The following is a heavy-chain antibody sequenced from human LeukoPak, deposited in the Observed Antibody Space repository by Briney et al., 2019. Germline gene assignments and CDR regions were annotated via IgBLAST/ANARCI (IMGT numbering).Heavy chain of an antibody. CDR2: ISSSGTYK. J-gene: IGHJ4*02. CDR1: GFTFSSYS. D-gene: IGHD6-19*01. V-gene: IGHV3-21*01. CDR3: AKGKESVAGATNDY. Sequence: GDSLRLSCAVSGFTFSSYSMRCVRQPPGKGLEWVSIISSSGTYKYYADSVKGRFTIARDNAKKSLYLQMNSLRAEDTAVYYCAKGKESVAGATNDYWGQGTLVTVSS.